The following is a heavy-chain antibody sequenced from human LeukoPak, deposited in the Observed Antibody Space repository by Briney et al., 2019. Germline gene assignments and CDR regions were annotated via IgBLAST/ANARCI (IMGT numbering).Heavy chain of an antibody. CDR2: IYTSGST. Sequence: SQTLSLTCTVSGGSISSGSYYWSWIRQPAGKGLEWIGHIYTSGSTNYNPSLKSRVTISVDTSKNQFSLKLSSVTAADTAVYYCARGRGSCSSTSCYIWFDPWGQGTLVTVSS. CDR3: ARGRGSCSSTSCYIWFDP. CDR1: GGSISSGSYY. V-gene: IGHV4-61*09. D-gene: IGHD2-2*02. J-gene: IGHJ5*02.